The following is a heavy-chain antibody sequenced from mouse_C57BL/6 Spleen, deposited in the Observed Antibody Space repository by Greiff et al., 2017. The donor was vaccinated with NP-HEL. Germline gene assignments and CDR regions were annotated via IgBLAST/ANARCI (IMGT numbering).Heavy chain of an antibody. CDR1: GYAFSSYW. J-gene: IGHJ2*01. Sequence: QVQLQQSGAELVKPGASVKISCKASGYAFSSYWMNWVKQRPGKGLEWIGQIYPGDGDTNYNGKFKGKATLTADKSSSTAYMQLSSLTSEDSAVYFCARGFITTVVVPFDYWGQGTTLTVSS. CDR2: IYPGDGDT. D-gene: IGHD1-1*01. V-gene: IGHV1-80*01. CDR3: ARGFITTVVVPFDY.